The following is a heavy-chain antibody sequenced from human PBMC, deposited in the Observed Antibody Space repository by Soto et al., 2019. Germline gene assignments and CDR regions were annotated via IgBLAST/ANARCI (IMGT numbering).Heavy chain of an antibody. CDR1: GFTFSSYA. V-gene: IGHV3-23*01. CDR3: ARETHSSSRGAFDI. CDR2: STGSGAGT. Sequence: EVQLLESGGDLVQPGGSLRLSCAASGFTFSSYALNWVRQAPGKGLEWVSGSTGSGAGTFYADSVKGRFAISRDNSRKTLYLQMNSLRVEDTAIYYCARETHSSSRGAFDIWGQGTRVTVSS. J-gene: IGHJ3*02. D-gene: IGHD6-13*01.